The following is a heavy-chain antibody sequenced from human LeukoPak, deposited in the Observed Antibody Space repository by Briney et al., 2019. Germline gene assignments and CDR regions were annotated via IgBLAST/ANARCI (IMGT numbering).Heavy chain of an antibody. CDR3: ARDREGYSGYDRGFDY. CDR1: GFTFSSYD. J-gene: IGHJ4*02. D-gene: IGHD5-12*01. V-gene: IGHV3-33*01. Sequence: GRSLRLSCAASGFTFSSYDMHWVRQAPGKGLEWVAIIWYDGSNRYYADSVKGRFTVSRDNSKNTLYLQMNSLRAEDTAVYYCARDREGYSGYDRGFDYWGQGTLVTVSS. CDR2: IWYDGSNR.